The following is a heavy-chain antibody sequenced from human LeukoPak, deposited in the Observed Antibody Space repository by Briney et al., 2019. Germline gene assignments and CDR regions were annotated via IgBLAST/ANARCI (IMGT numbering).Heavy chain of an antibody. CDR1: GDSVSSNSAT. D-gene: IGHD6-13*01. V-gene: IGHV6-1*01. CDR2: TYYRSKWYN. Sequence: SQTLSLTCAISGDSVSSNSATWNWIRQSPSRGLEWLGRTYYRSKWYNEYAVSVKSRITINTDTSKNQFSLQVNSAPPAHTAVYYCAGSPSSTWYPDCWGQGTLVTVSS. CDR3: AGSPSSTWYPDC. J-gene: IGHJ4*02.